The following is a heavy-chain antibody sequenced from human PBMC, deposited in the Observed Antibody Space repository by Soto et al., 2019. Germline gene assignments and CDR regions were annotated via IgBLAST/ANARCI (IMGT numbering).Heavy chain of an antibody. CDR3: AGAACVSPFDL. J-gene: IGHJ4*02. V-gene: IGHV4-4*02. CDR2: LYHTGNT. D-gene: IGHD2-2*01. Sequence: VQLQESGPGLVEPSGTLSLTCTASSGSFGSGIWWSWVRQPPGKGLEWIGELYHTGNTNYNPSLKSRITMSVDEVQKRVPPALDFVAGGGPGVLYWAGAACVSPFDLWGRGTLVTVSS. CDR1: SGSFGSGIW.